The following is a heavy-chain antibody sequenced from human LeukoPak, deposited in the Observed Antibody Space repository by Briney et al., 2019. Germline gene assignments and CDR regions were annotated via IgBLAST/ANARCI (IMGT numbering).Heavy chain of an antibody. CDR1: GFTFSSYA. D-gene: IGHD3/OR15-3a*01. V-gene: IGHV3-7*01. Sequence: GGSLRLSCAASGFTFSSYAMHWVRQAPGKGLEWVANINQDGSEKNYVDSVKGRFTISRDNAKNSLFLQMNSLRAEDTAVYYCARGPGLRFDPWGQGTLVTVSS. CDR2: INQDGSEK. CDR3: ARGPGLRFDP. J-gene: IGHJ5*02.